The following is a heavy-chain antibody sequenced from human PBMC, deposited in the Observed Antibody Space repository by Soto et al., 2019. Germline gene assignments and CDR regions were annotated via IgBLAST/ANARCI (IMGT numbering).Heavy chain of an antibody. D-gene: IGHD3-22*01. Sequence: GGSLRLSCAASGFTFSSYAMSWVRQAPGKGLEWVSAISGSGGSTYYADSVKGRFTISRDNSKNTLYLQMNSLRAEDTAVYYCATKIGPIRGTMIVVVIPPFDYWGQRTLVTVSS. V-gene: IGHV3-23*01. CDR3: ATKIGPIRGTMIVVVIPPFDY. CDR1: GFTFSSYA. J-gene: IGHJ4*01. CDR2: ISGSGGST.